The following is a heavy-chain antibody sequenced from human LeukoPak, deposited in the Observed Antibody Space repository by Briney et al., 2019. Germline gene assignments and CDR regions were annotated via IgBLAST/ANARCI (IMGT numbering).Heavy chain of an antibody. J-gene: IGHJ4*02. CDR3: ARDRILTGYYTFDY. D-gene: IGHD3-9*01. CDR2: IYTSGST. CDR1: GGSISSYY. V-gene: IGHV4-4*07. Sequence: SETLSLTCTVSGGSISSYYWSWIRQPAGKGLEWIGRIYTSGSTNYNPSLKSRVTMSVDTSKNQFSPKLSSVTAADTAVYYCARDRILTGYYTFDYWGQGTLVTVSS.